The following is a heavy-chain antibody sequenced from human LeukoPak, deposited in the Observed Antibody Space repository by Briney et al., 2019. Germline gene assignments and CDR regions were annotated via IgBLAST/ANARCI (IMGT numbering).Heavy chain of an antibody. D-gene: IGHD1-26*01. CDR1: GGSISNYY. CDR3: ARVVGGVGDAFDI. V-gene: IGHV4-59*12. CDR2: IYYSGRT. Sequence: PSETLSLTCTVYGGSISNYYWSWVRQPPGKGLEYIGYIYYSGRTNYNPSLLSRVTISLDTSKNQSSFKLTSVAAADTAVYYCARVVGGVGDAFDIWGQGTMFTVSS. J-gene: IGHJ3*02.